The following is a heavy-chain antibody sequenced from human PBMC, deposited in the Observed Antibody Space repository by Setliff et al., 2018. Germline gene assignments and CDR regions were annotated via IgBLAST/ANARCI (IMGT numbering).Heavy chain of an antibody. V-gene: IGHV4-39*07. Sequence: KASETLSLTCTVSGGSISSSSYYWGWIRQPPGKGLEWIGSIYYSGSTHYNPALKSRVTISVDTSKNQFSLKLNSVTAADTAVYYCARDLHGYNYFDYWGQGTQVTVSS. CDR2: IYYSGST. CDR1: GGSISSSSYY. CDR3: ARDLHGYNYFDY. D-gene: IGHD5-12*01. J-gene: IGHJ4*02.